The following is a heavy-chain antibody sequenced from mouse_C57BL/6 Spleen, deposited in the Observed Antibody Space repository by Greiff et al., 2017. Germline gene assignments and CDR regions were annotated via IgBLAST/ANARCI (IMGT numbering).Heavy chain of an antibody. D-gene: IGHD2-3*01. V-gene: IGHV5-17*01. J-gene: IGHJ4*01. CDR2: ISSGSSTI. CDR1: GFTFSDYG. CDR3: ARDGYHYAMDY. Sequence: EVQGVESGGGLVKPGGSLKLSCAASGFTFSDYGMHWVRQAPETGLEWVAYISSGSSTIYYADTVKGRFTISRDNAKNTLFLQMTSLRSEDTAMYYCARDGYHYAMDYWGQGTSVTVSS.